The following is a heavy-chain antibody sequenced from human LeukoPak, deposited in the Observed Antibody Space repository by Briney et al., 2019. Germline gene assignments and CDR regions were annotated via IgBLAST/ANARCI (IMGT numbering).Heavy chain of an antibody. Sequence: SETLSLTCTVSGYSISSGYYWGWIRQPPGKGLEWIGSIYYSGSTYYNPSLKSRVTISVDTSKNQFSLKLSSLTAADTAVYYCARGFGSWDHLTSYYFDYWGQGILVTVSS. CDR3: ARGFGSWDHLTSYYFDY. J-gene: IGHJ4*02. CDR2: IYYSGST. D-gene: IGHD6-13*01. V-gene: IGHV4-38-2*02. CDR1: GYSISSGYY.